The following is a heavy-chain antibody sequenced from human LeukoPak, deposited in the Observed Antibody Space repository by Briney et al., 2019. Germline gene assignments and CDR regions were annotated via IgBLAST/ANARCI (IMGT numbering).Heavy chain of an antibody. CDR3: AKDRTKPEY. CDR1: GFTFSNYD. V-gene: IGHV3-23*01. Sequence: GGSLRLSCAASGFTFSNYDMSWVRQAPGKGLEWVSAISGSGGSTYYADSVKGRFTISRDNSKDTLYLQMNSLRAEDTAVYYCAKDRTKPEYWGQGTLVTVSS. CDR2: ISGSGGST. J-gene: IGHJ4*02. D-gene: IGHD1-1*01.